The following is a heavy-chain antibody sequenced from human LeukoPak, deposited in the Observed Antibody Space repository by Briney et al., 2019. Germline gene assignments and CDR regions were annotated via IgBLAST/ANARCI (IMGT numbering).Heavy chain of an antibody. CDR3: VNYYDSSGYYYFDY. D-gene: IGHD3-22*01. CDR2: INHSGST. CDR1: GGSFSGYY. J-gene: IGHJ4*02. V-gene: IGHV4-34*01. Sequence: SETLSLTCAVYGGSFSGYYWSWIRQPPGKGLEWIGEINHSGSTNYNPSLKSRVTISVDTSKNQFSLKLSSVTAADTAVYYCVNYYDSSGYYYFDYWGQGTLVTVSS.